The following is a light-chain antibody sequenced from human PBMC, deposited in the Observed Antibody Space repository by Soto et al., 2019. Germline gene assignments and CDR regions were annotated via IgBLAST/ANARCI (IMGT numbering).Light chain of an antibody. CDR1: QNINNW. Sequence: DIQMTQSPSTLSASVGDRVTITCRASQNINNWLAWYQQKPWQAPKLLIYKASNLESGVPSRFSGSGSGTEFTLSISSLQPDDFATYYCQQYSGSSTTFGQGTKVEVK. CDR3: QQYSGSSTT. CDR2: KAS. V-gene: IGKV1-5*03. J-gene: IGKJ1*01.